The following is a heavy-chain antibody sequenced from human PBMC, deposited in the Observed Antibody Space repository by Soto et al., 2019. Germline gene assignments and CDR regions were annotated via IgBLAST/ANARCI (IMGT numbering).Heavy chain of an antibody. CDR1: GYSFTSYW. CDR2: IYPGDSDT. CDR3: AGHKGRLGYCSSTSGPATYYYYYYFRDV. D-gene: IGHD2-2*01. Sequence: EVQLVQSGAEVQKPGESLKISCKGSGYSFTSYWIGWVRQMPGKGLEWMGIIYPGDSDTRYSPSFQGQVTISADTSIGTANLQWSSLPASNTGMYYCAGHKGRLGYCSSTSGPATYYYYYYFRDVWGKGTTVTVSS. J-gene: IGHJ6*03. V-gene: IGHV5-51*01.